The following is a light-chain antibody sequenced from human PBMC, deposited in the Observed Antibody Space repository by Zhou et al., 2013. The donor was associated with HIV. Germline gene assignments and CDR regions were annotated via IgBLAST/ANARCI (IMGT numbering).Light chain of an antibody. Sequence: EFVLTQSPGTLSLSPGERATLSCRASQTVASYLAWYQQKPGQAPRLLIYDASNRATGIPARFSGSESGTDFILTISRLEPEDSAVYYCQQYGISPYTFGQGTKLEIK. CDR2: DAS. J-gene: IGKJ2*01. V-gene: IGKV3-20*01. CDR3: QQYGISPYT. CDR1: QTVASY.